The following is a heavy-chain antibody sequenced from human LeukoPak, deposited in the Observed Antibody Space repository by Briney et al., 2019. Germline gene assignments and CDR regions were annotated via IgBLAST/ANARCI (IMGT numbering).Heavy chain of an antibody. CDR2: IYTSGST. V-gene: IGHV4-4*07. CDR3: ARAGWGSYRSNDAFDI. J-gene: IGHJ3*02. CDR1: GGSISSYY. D-gene: IGHD3-16*02. Sequence: ASETLSLTCTVSGGSISSYYWSWIRQPAGKGLEWIGRIYTSGSTNYNPSLKSRVTMSVDTSKNQFSLKLSSVTAADTAVYYYARAGWGSYRSNDAFDIWGQGTMVTVSS.